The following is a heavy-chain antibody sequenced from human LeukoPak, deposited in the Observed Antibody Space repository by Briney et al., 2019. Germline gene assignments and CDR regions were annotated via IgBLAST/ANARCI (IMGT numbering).Heavy chain of an antibody. CDR2: IYYSGST. D-gene: IGHD3-10*01. Sequence: PSQTLSLTCAVSGGSISSGGYSWSWIRQPPGKGLEWIGYIYYSGSTNYNPSLKSRVTISVDTSKNQFSLKLSSVTAADTAVYYCARNSGSYHYYYYMDVWGKGTTVTVSS. J-gene: IGHJ6*03. V-gene: IGHV4-61*08. CDR3: ARNSGSYHYYYYMDV. CDR1: GGSISSGGYS.